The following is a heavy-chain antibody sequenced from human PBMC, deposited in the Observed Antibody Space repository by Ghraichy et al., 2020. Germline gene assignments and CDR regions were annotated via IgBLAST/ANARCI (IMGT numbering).Heavy chain of an antibody. Sequence: SETLSLTCTVSGGSISRGGYYWSWIRQHPEKGLEWIGYIYYSGSTYYNPSLESRLTISLDTSKNQFSLKLSSVTAADTAVYYCARDILGSGYDFAYWGQGTLVTVSS. J-gene: IGHJ4*02. V-gene: IGHV4-31*03. CDR3: ARDILGSGYDFAY. CDR1: GGSISRGGYY. CDR2: IYYSGST. D-gene: IGHD5-12*01.